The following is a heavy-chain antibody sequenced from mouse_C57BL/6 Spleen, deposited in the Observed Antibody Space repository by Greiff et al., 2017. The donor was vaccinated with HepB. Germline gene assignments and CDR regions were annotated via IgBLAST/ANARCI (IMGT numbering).Heavy chain of an antibody. CDR1: GYAFTNYL. CDR3: ARGLTSGGY. D-gene: IGHD3-1*01. J-gene: IGHJ2*01. Sequence: QVQLQQSGAELVRPGTSVKVSCKASGYAFTNYLIEWVKQRPGQGLEWIGVINPGSGGTNYNEKFKGKATLTADKSSSTAYMQLSSLTSEDSAVYFCARGLTSGGYWGQGTTLTVSS. CDR2: INPGSGGT. V-gene: IGHV1-54*01.